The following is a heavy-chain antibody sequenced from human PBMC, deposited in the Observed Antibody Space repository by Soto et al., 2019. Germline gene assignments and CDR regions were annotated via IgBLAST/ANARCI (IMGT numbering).Heavy chain of an antibody. J-gene: IGHJ4*02. Sequence: GGSLRLSCAASGFTFSTFPMHWVRQAPGKGLEWVAVISYDGSNKYYADSVKGRFNISRDNSKNTLYLQMNSLRAEDTAVYYCARVRGGYSYGYFDYLGQGTLVTVSS. CDR3: ARVRGGYSYGYFDY. D-gene: IGHD5-18*01. CDR1: GFTFSTFP. V-gene: IGHV3-30-3*01. CDR2: ISYDGSNK.